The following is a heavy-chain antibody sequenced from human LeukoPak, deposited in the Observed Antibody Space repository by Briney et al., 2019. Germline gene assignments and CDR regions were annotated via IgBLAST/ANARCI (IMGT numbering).Heavy chain of an antibody. V-gene: IGHV6-1*01. Sequence: SQTLSLTCAISGDSVSGNNAAWNWIRQSPSRGLEWLGRTYYRSKWYNDYAVSVKGRITINPDTSKNQFSLQLNSVTPEDTAVYYCAREGLSIAVAGNWFDPWGQGTLVTVSS. J-gene: IGHJ5*02. CDR1: GDSVSGNNAA. CDR3: AREGLSIAVAGNWFDP. D-gene: IGHD6-19*01. CDR2: TYYRSKWYN.